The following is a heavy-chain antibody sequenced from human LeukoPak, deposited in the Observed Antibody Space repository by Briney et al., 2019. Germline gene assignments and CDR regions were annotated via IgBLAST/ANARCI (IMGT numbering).Heavy chain of an antibody. V-gene: IGHV1-8*02. CDR3: ARSVKRRLLLRIYYYYYMDV. CDR1: GYTFTSYD. J-gene: IGHJ6*03. CDR2: MNPNSGNT. Sequence: GASVKVSCKASGYTFTSYDINWVRQATGQGLEWMGWMNPNSGNTGYAQKFQGRVTMTRNTSISTAYMELSSLRSEDTAVYYCARSVKRRLLLRIYYYYYMDVWGKGTTVTISS. D-gene: IGHD3-22*01.